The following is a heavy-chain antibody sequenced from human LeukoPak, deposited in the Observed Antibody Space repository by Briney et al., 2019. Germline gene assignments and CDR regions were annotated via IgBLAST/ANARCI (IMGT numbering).Heavy chain of an antibody. CDR1: GYTFAGYF. J-gene: IGHJ4*02. Sequence: EASVKVSCKASGYTFAGYFIHWVRQAPGQGLEWMGWINPNSGGTNYAQKFQGRVTMTRDTSISTAYMELSRLRSDDTAVYYCARRGEEYFDYWGQGTLVTVSS. CDR2: INPNSGGT. CDR3: ARRGEEYFDY. V-gene: IGHV1-2*02. D-gene: IGHD3-16*01.